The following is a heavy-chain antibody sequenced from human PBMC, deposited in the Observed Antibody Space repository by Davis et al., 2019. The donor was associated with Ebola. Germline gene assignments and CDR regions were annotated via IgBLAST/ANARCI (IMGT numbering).Heavy chain of an antibody. D-gene: IGHD3-3*01. CDR2: ISYDGSNK. CDR3: ARDLPTYYDFWRGYFYY. V-gene: IGHV3-30*04. Sequence: GESLRLSCAASGFTFSSYAMHWVRQAPGKGLEWVAVISYDGSNKYYADSVKGRFTISRDNSKNSLYLQMNSLRAEDTAVYYCARDLPTYYDFWRGYFYYWGQGTLVTVSS. CDR1: GFTFSSYA. J-gene: IGHJ4*02.